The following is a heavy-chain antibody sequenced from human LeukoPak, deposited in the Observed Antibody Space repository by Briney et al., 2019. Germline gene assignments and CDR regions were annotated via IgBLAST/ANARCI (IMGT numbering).Heavy chain of an antibody. D-gene: IGHD6-13*01. Sequence: GESLKISCKGSGYRFTSYWIGWVRQMPGKGLEWMGIIYPGDSDTRYSPSLQGQVTISPDKSISTAYLQWSSLKASDTAMYYCARQPSSSWFDYWGQGTLVTVSS. V-gene: IGHV5-51*01. CDR3: ARQPSSSWFDY. J-gene: IGHJ4*02. CDR2: IYPGDSDT. CDR1: GYRFTSYW.